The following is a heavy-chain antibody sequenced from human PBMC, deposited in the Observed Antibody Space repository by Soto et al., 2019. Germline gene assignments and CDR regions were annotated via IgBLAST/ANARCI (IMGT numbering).Heavy chain of an antibody. CDR3: AGTVAAAATELLHY. J-gene: IGHJ4*02. V-gene: IGHV4-59*02. D-gene: IGHD6-13*01. Sequence: QVQLQESGPGLVKPSETLSLTCTVSGGSVSGHYWSWIRQPPGKGLEWIGYIYYSGSTTYNPSLKSRVTIGVDTSKNQVSLRLTSVIAADTAVYYCAGTVAAAATELLHYWGRGTLVIVSS. CDR2: IYYSGST. CDR1: GGSVSGHY.